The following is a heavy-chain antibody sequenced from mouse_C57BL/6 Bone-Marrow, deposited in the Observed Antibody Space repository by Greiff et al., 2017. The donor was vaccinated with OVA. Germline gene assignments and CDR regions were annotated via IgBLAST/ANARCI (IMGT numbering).Heavy chain of an antibody. D-gene: IGHD6-1*01. Sequence: QVQLQQPGAELVRPGTSVKLSCKASGYTFTSYWMHWVKQRPGQGLEWIGVIDPSDSYTNYNQKFKGKATLTVDTSSSTAYMQLSSLTSEDSAVYYCARCHLYFDYWGQGTTLTVSS. V-gene: IGHV1-59*01. CDR2: IDPSDSYT. J-gene: IGHJ2*01. CDR3: ARCHLYFDY. CDR1: GYTFTSYW.